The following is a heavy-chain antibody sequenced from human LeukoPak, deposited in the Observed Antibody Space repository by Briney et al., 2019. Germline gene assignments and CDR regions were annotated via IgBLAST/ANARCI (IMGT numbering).Heavy chain of an antibody. CDR1: GYTFTGYY. CDR2: INPNSGGT. V-gene: IGHV1-2*02. D-gene: IGHD5-12*01. J-gene: IGHJ4*02. Sequence: ASVKVSCKASGYTFTGYYMHWVRQAPGQGLEWMGWINPNSGGTNYAQKFQGRVTMARDTSISTAYMELSRLRSDDTAVYYCARESVDIVATSFDYWGQGNLVTVSS. CDR3: ARESVDIVATSFDY.